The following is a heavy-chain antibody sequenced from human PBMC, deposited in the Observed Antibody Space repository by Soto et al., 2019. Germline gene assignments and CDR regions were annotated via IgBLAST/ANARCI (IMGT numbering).Heavy chain of an antibody. CDR2: TRNKAYSVTT. CDR3: VTSIPSSKWSRFDS. D-gene: IGHD6-13*01. Sequence: EVQLVESGGVLVRPGGSLRLSCAASGFSFSDHYMDWVRQAPGKGLECVGRTRNKAYSVTTEYAPALKGRFTISRDDSEDSLYLQMNSLKTEDTALYYCVTSIPSSKWSRFDSWGQGTLVTVSP. V-gene: IGHV3-72*01. J-gene: IGHJ4*02. CDR1: GFSFSDHY.